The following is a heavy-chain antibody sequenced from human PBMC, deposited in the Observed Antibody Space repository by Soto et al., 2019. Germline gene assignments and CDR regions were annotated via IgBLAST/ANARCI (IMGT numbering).Heavy chain of an antibody. Sequence: SETLSLTCTVSGGSISSSSYYWGWIRQPPGKGLEWIGSIYYSGSTYYNPSLKSRVTISVDTSKNQFSLKLSSVTAADTAVYYCERPGGTLGTTVTTIDYWGQGTLVTVSS. D-gene: IGHD4-17*01. J-gene: IGHJ4*02. V-gene: IGHV4-39*01. CDR2: IYYSGST. CDR1: GGSISSSSYY. CDR3: ERPGGTLGTTVTTIDY.